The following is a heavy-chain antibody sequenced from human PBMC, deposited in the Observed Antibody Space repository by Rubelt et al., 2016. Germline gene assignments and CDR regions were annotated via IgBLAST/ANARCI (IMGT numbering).Heavy chain of an antibody. Sequence: GQLVQSGAEVKKPGASVKVSCKASGYTFTTYPMNWVRQAPGQGLEWMGWIDTNTGATNYVQKFQGRVTMTRDTSISTAYMDLSSLRSDDTAVYYCANHPTYCAGDCLGYWGQGTLVTVSS. CDR2: IDTNTGAT. CDR3: ANHPTYCAGDCLGY. J-gene: IGHJ4*02. D-gene: IGHD2-21*01. V-gene: IGHV1-2*02. CDR1: GYTFTTYP.